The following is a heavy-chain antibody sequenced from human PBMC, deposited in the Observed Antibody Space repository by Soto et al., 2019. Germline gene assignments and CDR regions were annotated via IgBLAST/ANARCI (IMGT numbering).Heavy chain of an antibody. D-gene: IGHD2-2*01. Sequence: GGSLGLSCAASGGTFRIESTNWVRQAPGKGPEWVSSISSSSSYIYYADSVKGRFTISRDNAKNSLYLQMNSLRAEDTAVYYCARDIVVVPAAGLGYGMDVWGQGTTVTVSS. V-gene: IGHV3-21*01. CDR1: GGTFRIES. CDR2: ISSSSSYI. CDR3: ARDIVVVPAAGLGYGMDV. J-gene: IGHJ6*02.